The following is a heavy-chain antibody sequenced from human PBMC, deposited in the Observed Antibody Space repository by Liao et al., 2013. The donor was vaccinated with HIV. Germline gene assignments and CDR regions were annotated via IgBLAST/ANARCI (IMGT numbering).Heavy chain of an antibody. D-gene: IGHD2-2*02. J-gene: IGHJ4*02. CDR2: IYHSGST. CDR3: ARLYERYGVDY. CDR1: GGSISGGGYS. Sequence: QVQMQESGSGLVKPSQTLSLTCAVSGGSISGGGYSWSWIRQPPGKGLEWIGYIYHSGSTNYNPSLESRVTISVDRSKNQFSLKLSSVTAADTAVYYCARLYERYGVDYWGQGKPGHRLL. V-gene: IGHV4-30-2*01.